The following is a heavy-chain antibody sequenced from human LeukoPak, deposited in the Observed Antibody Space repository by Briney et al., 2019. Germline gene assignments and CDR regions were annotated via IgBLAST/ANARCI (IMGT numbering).Heavy chain of an antibody. J-gene: IGHJ4*02. CDR3: ARVPYSSAWYFDY. V-gene: IGHV3-33*01. CDR2: IWYDGSNE. D-gene: IGHD6-19*01. CDR1: GFTFSSYA. Sequence: GGSLRLSCAASGFTFSSYAMHWVRQAPGKGLEWVAVIWYDGSNENYGDSVKGRFIISRDNSKNILYLEMNSLRAEDTAVYYCARVPYSSAWYFDYWGQGTLVTVSS.